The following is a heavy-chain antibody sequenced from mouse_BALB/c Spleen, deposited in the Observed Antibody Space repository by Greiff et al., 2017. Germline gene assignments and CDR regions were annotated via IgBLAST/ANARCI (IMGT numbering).Heavy chain of an antibody. J-gene: IGHJ4*01. V-gene: IGHV5-17*02. D-gene: IGHD2-1*01. CDR1: GFTFSSFG. CDR2: ISSGSSTI. Sequence: EVMLVESGGGLVQPGGSRKLSCAASGFTFSSFGMHWVRQAPEKGLEWVAYISSGSSTIYYADTVKGRFTISRDNPKNTLFLQMTSLRSEDTAMYYCARGSYYGNYNAMDDWGQGTSVTVSS. CDR3: ARGSYYGNYNAMDD.